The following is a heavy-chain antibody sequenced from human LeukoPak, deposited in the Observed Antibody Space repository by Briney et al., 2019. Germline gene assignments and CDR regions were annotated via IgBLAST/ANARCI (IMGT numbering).Heavy chain of an antibody. D-gene: IGHD3-22*01. V-gene: IGHV3-30*02. Sequence: GGSLRLSCAASGFTFSSYGIHWVRQAPGKGLEWVAFIRYDGSNKYYADSVKGRFTISRDNSKNTLYLQMNSLRAEDTAVYYCAKARSYYDSSSYDYWGQGTLVTVSS. CDR2: IRYDGSNK. J-gene: IGHJ4*02. CDR3: AKARSYYDSSSYDY. CDR1: GFTFSSYG.